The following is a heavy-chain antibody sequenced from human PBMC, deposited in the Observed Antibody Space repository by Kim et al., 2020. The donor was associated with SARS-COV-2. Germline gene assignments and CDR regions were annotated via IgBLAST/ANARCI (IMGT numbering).Heavy chain of an antibody. CDR3: ARGYYYYGMDV. J-gene: IGHJ6*02. CDR2: N. Sequence: NGYAQKIQGRVTMTRNTSISTAYMDLSSLRSEDTAVYYCARGYYYYGMDVWGHGTTVTVSS. D-gene: IGHD3-16*01. V-gene: IGHV1-8*01.